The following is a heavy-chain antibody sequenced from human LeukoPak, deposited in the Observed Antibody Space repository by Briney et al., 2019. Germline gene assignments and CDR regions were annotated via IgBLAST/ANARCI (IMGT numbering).Heavy chain of an antibody. CDR2: IWYDGSNK. CDR3: ARDQRIGGYNSYYYYGMDV. V-gene: IGHV3-33*08. Sequence: GGSLRLSCAASGFTFSSYGMHWVRQAPGKGLEGVAVIWYDGSNKYYADSVKGRFTISRDNAKNSLYLQMNSLRAEDTAVYYCARDQRIGGYNSYYYYGMDVWGQGTTVTVSS. CDR1: GFTFSSYG. J-gene: IGHJ6*02. D-gene: IGHD5-24*01.